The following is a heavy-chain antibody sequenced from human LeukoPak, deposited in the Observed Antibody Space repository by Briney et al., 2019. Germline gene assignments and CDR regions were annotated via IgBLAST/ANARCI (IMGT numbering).Heavy chain of an antibody. V-gene: IGHV5-51*01. CDR1: RYSFTGYC. D-gene: IGHD3-3*01. Sequence: GESLNICCMGSRYSFTGYCIGWVRQMPGKGLEWMGIIYPGDSDTRYSPSFQGQVTISAAKANRTAYLQGSRLKASGTAMYFCARRSRFRFLGWLPDYWGQGTLVTVSS. J-gene: IGHJ4*02. CDR2: IYPGDSDT. CDR3: ARRSRFRFLGWLPDY.